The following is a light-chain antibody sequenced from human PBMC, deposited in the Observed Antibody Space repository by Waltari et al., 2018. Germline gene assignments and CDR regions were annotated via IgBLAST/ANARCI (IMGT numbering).Light chain of an antibody. CDR3: QQAHSFPIT. CDR1: RDICTW. CDR2: DGY. J-gene: IGKJ5*01. V-gene: IGKV1-12*01. Sequence: DIQMTQSPSSVSASVGDGVTIPCRASRDICTWLAWYQQKPGKTPNLLIYDGYTLQSGVPSRFSGSGSGTVFTLTISSLQPEDFATYYCQQAHSFPITFGQGTRLEIK.